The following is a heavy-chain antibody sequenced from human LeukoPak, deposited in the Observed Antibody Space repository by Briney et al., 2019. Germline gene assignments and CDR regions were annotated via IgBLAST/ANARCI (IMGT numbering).Heavy chain of an antibody. CDR2: ITSSGSYR. Sequence: GGSLRLSCAASGFTFSRHAMNWVRQAPGKGLEWVSSITSSGSYRYHSDSVKGRFTISRDNAENSLYLQMNSLRVEDTAVYYCASENIVGTSGALFDYWGQGTLVTVSS. V-gene: IGHV3-21*01. J-gene: IGHJ4*02. D-gene: IGHD5-12*01. CDR3: ASENIVGTSGALFDY. CDR1: GFTFSRHA.